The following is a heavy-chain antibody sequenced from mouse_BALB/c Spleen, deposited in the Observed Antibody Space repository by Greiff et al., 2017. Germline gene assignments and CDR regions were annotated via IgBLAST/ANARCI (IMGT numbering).Heavy chain of an antibody. CDR2: ISSGSSTI. CDR3: ARSITTVGEYYYAMDY. CDR1: GFTFSSFG. V-gene: IGHV5-17*02. D-gene: IGHD1-1*01. Sequence: EVKLVESGGGLVQPGGSRKLSCAASGFTFSSFGMHWVRQAPEKGLEWVAYISSGSSTIYYADTVKGRFTISRDNPKNTLFLQMTSLRSEDTAMYYCARSITTVGEYYYAMDYWGQGTSVTVSS. J-gene: IGHJ4*01.